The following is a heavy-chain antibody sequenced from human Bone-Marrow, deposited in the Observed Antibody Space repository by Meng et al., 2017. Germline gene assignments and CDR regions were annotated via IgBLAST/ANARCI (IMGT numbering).Heavy chain of an antibody. CDR2: ITTDGSST. J-gene: IGHJ4*02. CDR1: GFTFSSYW. CDR3: ARFTPFDY. Sequence: RRVESGGGLLQPGLSLRLYCAASGFTFSSYWMHWVRQAPGKGPVWVSRITTDGSSTDYADSVKGRFTISRDNAKNTLYLQMNSLRAEDTAMYYCARFTPFDYWGQGTLVTVSS. V-gene: IGHV3-74*01.